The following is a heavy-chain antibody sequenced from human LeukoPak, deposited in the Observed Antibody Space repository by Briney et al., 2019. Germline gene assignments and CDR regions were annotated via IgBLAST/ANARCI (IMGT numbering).Heavy chain of an antibody. CDR3: VRDVPQQNFDC. Sequence: PGRSLRLSCAASGFTFSSYAMHWVRQAPGKGLEWVAVISYDGSNKYYADSVKGRFTISRDNSKNTLYLQMNSLRAEDTAVYYCVRDVPQQNFDCWGQGIPVTVSS. CDR2: ISYDGSNK. D-gene: IGHD6-13*01. J-gene: IGHJ4*02. CDR1: GFTFSSYA. V-gene: IGHV3-30-3*01.